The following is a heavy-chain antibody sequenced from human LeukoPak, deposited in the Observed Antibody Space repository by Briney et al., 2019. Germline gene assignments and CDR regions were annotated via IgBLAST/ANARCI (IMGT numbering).Heavy chain of an antibody. J-gene: IGHJ4*02. CDR3: ARHLLSSSGYYFDY. V-gene: IGHV4-39*01. CDR2: ISYSGST. CDR1: GASIISDIYY. Sequence: RPSETLSLTCTVSGASIISDIYYWGWIRQPPGKGLEWIGTISYSGSTYYNPSLKSRVSISVDTSKNQFSLKLSSVTAADTAVYYCARHLLSSSGYYFDYWGQGTLVTVSS. D-gene: IGHD6-6*01.